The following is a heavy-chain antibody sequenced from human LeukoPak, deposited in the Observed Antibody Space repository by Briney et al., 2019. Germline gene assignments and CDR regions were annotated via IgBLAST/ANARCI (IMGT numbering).Heavy chain of an antibody. J-gene: IGHJ3*02. V-gene: IGHV1-8*01. CDR2: MNPNSGDT. CDR3: ARGSFDRYLVAFDI. CDR1: GYTFTSYD. Sequence: ASVKVSCKASGYTFTSYDINWVRQATGQGLEWMGWMNPNSGDTGYAQKFQGRVTMTRNTSISTAYMELSSLRSEDTAVYYCARGSFDRYLVAFDIWGQGTMVTVSS. D-gene: IGHD2-2*02.